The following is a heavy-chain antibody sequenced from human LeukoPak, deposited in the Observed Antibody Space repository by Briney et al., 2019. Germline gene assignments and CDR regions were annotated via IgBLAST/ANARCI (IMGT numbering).Heavy chain of an antibody. D-gene: IGHD3-10*01. V-gene: IGHV3-23*01. CDR1: GFIFSSYV. CDR3: AKDTYYYGSGSSHFDY. Sequence: GGSLRLSCVSSGFIFSSYVMSWVRQVPGKGLEWVSSISVAGATTDYADSVKGRFTISRDNSKSTVYLQMNSLRAEDTALYYCAKDTYYYGSGSSHFDYWGQGTLVTVSS. J-gene: IGHJ4*02. CDR2: ISVAGATT.